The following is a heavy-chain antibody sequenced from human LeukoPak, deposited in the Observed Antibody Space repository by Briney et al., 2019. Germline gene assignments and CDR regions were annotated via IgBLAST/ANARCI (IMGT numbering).Heavy chain of an antibody. V-gene: IGHV1-18*01. CDR2: ISAYNGNT. CDR3: ARDLDPYSSSRGRPTDY. Sequence: ASVKVSCKASGYTFTSYGISWVRQAPGQGLEWMGWISAYNGNTNYAQNLQGRVTMTTDTSTSTAYMELRSLRSDDTAVYYCARDLDPYSSSRGRPTDYWGQGTLVTVSS. J-gene: IGHJ4*02. CDR1: GYTFTSYG. D-gene: IGHD6-13*01.